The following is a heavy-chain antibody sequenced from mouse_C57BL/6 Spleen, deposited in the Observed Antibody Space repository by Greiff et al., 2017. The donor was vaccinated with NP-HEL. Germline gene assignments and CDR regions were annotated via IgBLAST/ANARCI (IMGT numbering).Heavy chain of an antibody. Sequence: QVQLQQSGPELVKPGASVKISCKASGYAFSSSWMNWVKQRPGTGLEWIGRIYPGDGDTNYNGKFKGKATLTADKSSSTAYMQLSSLTSEDSAVYCCARSAQAAWFAYWGQGTLVTVSA. CDR1: GYAFSSSW. D-gene: IGHD3-2*02. CDR3: ARSAQAAWFAY. CDR2: IYPGDGDT. J-gene: IGHJ3*01. V-gene: IGHV1-82*01.